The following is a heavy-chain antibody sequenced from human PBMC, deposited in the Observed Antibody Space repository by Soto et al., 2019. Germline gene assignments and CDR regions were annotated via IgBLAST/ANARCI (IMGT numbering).Heavy chain of an antibody. D-gene: IGHD3-9*01. V-gene: IGHV4-31*03. Sequence: SETLSLTCTVSGGSISSGGYYWSWIRQHPGKGLEWIGYIYYSGSTYYNPSLKSRVTISVDTSKNQFSLKLSSVTAADTAVYYCARKNILTGYCMDVWGQGTTVTVSS. CDR1: GGSISSGGYY. CDR2: IYYSGST. CDR3: ARKNILTGYCMDV. J-gene: IGHJ6*02.